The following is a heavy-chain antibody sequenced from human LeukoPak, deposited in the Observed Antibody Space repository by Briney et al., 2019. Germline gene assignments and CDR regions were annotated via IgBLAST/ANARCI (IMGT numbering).Heavy chain of an antibody. V-gene: IGHV3-21*04. D-gene: IGHD5-18*01. CDR2: ISPSSHYI. CDR1: GFTYSNYS. Sequence: GGSLRLSCAGSGFTYSNYSINWVRQAPGKGLEWVSSISPSSHYIYYADSVRGRFTISRDNARNSLYLQMNSLRDEDTAVYYCARDRHTAMVYYYYYMDVWGTGTTVTVSS. CDR3: ARDRHTAMVYYYYYMDV. J-gene: IGHJ6*03.